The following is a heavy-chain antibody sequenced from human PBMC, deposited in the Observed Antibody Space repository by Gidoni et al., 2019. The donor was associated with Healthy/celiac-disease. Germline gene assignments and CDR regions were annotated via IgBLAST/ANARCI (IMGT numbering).Heavy chain of an antibody. J-gene: IGHJ4*02. CDR3: ARAFGWLRAPFDY. V-gene: IGHV3-30-3*01. Sequence: QVQLVESGGGVVQPGRSLRLSCSASGFTFSSYAMHWVRQAPGKGLEWVAVISYDGSNKYYADSVEGRFTISRDNSKNTLYLQMNSLRAEDTAVYYCARAFGWLRAPFDYWGQGTLVTVSS. D-gene: IGHD5-12*01. CDR2: ISYDGSNK. CDR1: GFTFSSYA.